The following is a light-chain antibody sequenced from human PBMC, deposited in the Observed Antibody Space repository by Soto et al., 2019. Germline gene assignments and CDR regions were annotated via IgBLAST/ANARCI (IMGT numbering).Light chain of an antibody. Sequence: ESVLTQSPGTLSLSPGERATLSCRASQSVSSSYLAWYQQKPGQAPRLLIYCASSRATGIPDRFSGSGSGTDFTLTISRLEPEDFAVDYCQQYGSSPPWTFGQGTKVEIK. V-gene: IGKV3-20*01. J-gene: IGKJ1*01. CDR1: QSVSSSY. CDR3: QQYGSSPPWT. CDR2: CAS.